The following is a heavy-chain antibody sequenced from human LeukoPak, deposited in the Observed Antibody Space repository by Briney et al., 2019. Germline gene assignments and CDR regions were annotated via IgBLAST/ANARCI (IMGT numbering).Heavy chain of an antibody. CDR1: SGSLSGYY. J-gene: IGHJ2*01. Sequence: SETLSLTCGVSSGSLSGYYWRWVRQPPGGGLEWLGEITHSGSPNYNPSLKSRVTISGDTSKKQFSLNLKSVTAADTGVYYCARGVDLWGRGTPVTVSS. V-gene: IGHV4-34*01. CDR3: ARGVDL. CDR2: ITHSGSP.